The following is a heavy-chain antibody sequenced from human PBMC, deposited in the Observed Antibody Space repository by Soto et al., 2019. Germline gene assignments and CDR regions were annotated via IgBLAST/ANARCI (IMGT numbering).Heavy chain of an antibody. CDR2: INHSGST. CDR1: GGSFSGYY. J-gene: IGHJ6*02. V-gene: IGHV4-34*01. Sequence: PSETLSLTCAVYGGSFSGYYWSWIRQPPGKGLEWIGEINHSGSTNYNPSLKSRVTISVDTSKNQFSLKLSSVTAADTAVYYCARAPSGDYDILTGYPVYYGMDVWGQATTVSVSS. D-gene: IGHD3-9*01. CDR3: ARAPSGDYDILTGYPVYYGMDV.